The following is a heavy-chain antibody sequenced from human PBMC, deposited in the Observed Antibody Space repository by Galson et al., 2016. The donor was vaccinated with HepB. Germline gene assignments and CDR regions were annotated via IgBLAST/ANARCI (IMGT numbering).Heavy chain of an antibody. CDR3: GRAYSYGPEYFHH. Sequence: SVKASCKASGYTFSSSAMHWVRQAPGQRLEWMGWINAGNGHTKYSQKFQGRVTITRDTSANTADIELSSLRSEDTAVYYCGRAYSYGPEYFHHWGQGTLVTVSS. CDR2: INAGNGHT. D-gene: IGHD5-18*01. V-gene: IGHV1-3*01. CDR1: GYTFSSSA. J-gene: IGHJ1*01.